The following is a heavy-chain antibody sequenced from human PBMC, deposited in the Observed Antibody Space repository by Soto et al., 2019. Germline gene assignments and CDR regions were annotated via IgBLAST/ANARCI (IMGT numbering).Heavy chain of an antibody. J-gene: IGHJ4*02. CDR3: VQTTGWPGFDF. D-gene: IGHD6-19*01. Sequence: EVQLVESGGGWIQPGGSLRLSCAASGFAGSSKYMTWVRQAPGKGLEWVSVIYGGGTTYYSDSVNGRFTISRDTSKNTLYLQMTSLRAEDTAVYYCVQTTGWPGFDFWGQGTLVTVSS. CDR2: IYGGGTT. V-gene: IGHV3-53*01. CDR1: GFAGSSKY.